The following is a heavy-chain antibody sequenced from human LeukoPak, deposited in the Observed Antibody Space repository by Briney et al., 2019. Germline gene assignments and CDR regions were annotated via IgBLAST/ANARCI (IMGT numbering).Heavy chain of an antibody. V-gene: IGHV4-59*08. CDR1: GGSISSYY. J-gene: IGHJ4*02. CDR2: IGYSGST. D-gene: IGHD6-19*01. CDR3: ARHPSSSGLCYFDY. Sequence: PSESLSLTCTVSGGSISSYYWSWIRQPPGKGLEWIGYIGYSGSTKYNPSLKSRVTISVDTSKNPVSLKVSSVTAADTAFYYCARHPSSSGLCYFDYWGQGTLVTVSS.